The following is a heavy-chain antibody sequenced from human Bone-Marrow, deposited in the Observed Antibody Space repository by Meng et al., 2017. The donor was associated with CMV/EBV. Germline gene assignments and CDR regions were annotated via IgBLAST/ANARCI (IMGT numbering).Heavy chain of an antibody. J-gene: IGHJ4*02. Sequence: GESLKIPCAASGFTFSSYGMHWVRQAPGKGLEWVTFIRYDGTYELYIEAVKGRFTISRDNSRNTVYLQMNSLRAEDTAVYYCARDAAMVRSLDYWGQGTLVTVSS. D-gene: IGHD3-10*01. V-gene: IGHV3-30*02. CDR1: GFTFSSYG. CDR2: IRYDGTYE. CDR3: ARDAAMVRSLDY.